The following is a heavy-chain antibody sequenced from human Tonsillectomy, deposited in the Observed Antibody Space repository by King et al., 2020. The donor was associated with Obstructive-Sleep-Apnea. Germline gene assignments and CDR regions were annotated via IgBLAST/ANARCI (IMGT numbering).Heavy chain of an antibody. CDR3: ARDGVAGAGDNWFDP. J-gene: IGHJ5*02. V-gene: IGHV3-74*01. D-gene: IGHD6-13*01. Sequence: VQLVESGGGLVQPGGSLRLSCAASGFTFSSYWMHWVRQAPGKGLVWVSRINSDGSSTCYADSVKGRFTISRDNAKNTLYLQMNRLRAEDTAVYYCARDGVAGAGDNWFDPWGQGTLVTVSS. CDR2: INSDGSST. CDR1: GFTFSSYW.